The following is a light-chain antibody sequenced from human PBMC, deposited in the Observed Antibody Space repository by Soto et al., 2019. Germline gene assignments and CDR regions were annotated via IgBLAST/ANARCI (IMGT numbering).Light chain of an antibody. Sequence: LVMTQSPATLSVSPGERATLSCRASQSVSSNLAWYQQKPGQAPRLLIYGASTRATGITARFSGSGCGTEFTLTISSLHSEDFAVYYCQQYNNWPPITFGQGTRVEIK. CDR1: QSVSSN. CDR3: QQYNNWPPIT. V-gene: IGKV3-15*01. J-gene: IGKJ5*01. CDR2: GAS.